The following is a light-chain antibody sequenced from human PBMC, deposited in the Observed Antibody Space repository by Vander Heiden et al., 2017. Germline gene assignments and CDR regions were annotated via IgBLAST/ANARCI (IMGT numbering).Light chain of an antibody. J-gene: IGLJ3*02. CDR3: QSYASSGQV. CDR1: SGSIASAY. V-gene: IGLV6-57*01. Sequence: NFMLAQPHSVSESPGATVTISCTRSSGSIASAYVQWFQQRPGSPPSTVIYEDNKRLAGVPDRFSGSIDSSSNSASLTISGLKTEDEADYYCQSYASSGQVFGGGTKLTVL. CDR2: EDN.